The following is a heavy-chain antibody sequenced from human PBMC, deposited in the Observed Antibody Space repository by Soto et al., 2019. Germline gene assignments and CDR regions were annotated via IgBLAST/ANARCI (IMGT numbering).Heavy chain of an antibody. J-gene: IGHJ4*02. Sequence: GGSLRLSCAASGFTFSGYAMSWVRQAPGRGLEWVSSITNGGGGRTYSADSVRGRFSISRDNSKNTLYLQMNSLRAEDTAVYYCAKEWGVFSSGWIIDFWGQGTLVTVSS. CDR3: AKEWGVFSSGWIIDF. CDR1: GFTFSGYA. V-gene: IGHV3-23*01. D-gene: IGHD6-19*01. CDR2: ITNGGGGRT.